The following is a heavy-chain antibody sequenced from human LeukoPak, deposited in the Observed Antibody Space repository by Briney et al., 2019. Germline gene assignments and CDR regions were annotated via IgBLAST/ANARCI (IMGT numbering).Heavy chain of an antibody. J-gene: IGHJ4*02. D-gene: IGHD6-19*01. CDR3: AKEGAPLAGTIDY. CDR2: ISNSGGST. CDR1: GFTFRNYA. V-gene: IGHV3-23*01. Sequence: PGGSLRLSCAASGFTFRNYAMSWVRQAPGKGLEWVSVISNSGGSTYYADSVKGRFTISRDNSKNALYLQMNSLRAEDTAVCYCAKEGAPLAGTIDYWGQGTLVNGSS.